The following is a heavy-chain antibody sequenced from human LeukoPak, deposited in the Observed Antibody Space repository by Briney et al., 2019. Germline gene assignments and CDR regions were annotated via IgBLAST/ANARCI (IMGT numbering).Heavy chain of an antibody. CDR3: ARDPDSGYGAFDY. J-gene: IGHJ4*02. Sequence: GGSLRLSCAASGFTFSSYGMHWVRQAPGKGLEWVAVIWYDGSNKYYADSVKGRFTISRDNSKNTLYLQMNSLRAEDTAVYYCARDPDSGYGAFDYWGQGTLVTVSS. CDR1: GFTFSSYG. CDR2: IWYDGSNK. V-gene: IGHV3-33*01. D-gene: IGHD5-12*01.